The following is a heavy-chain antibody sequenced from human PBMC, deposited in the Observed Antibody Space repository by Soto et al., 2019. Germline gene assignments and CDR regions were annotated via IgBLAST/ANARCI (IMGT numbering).Heavy chain of an antibody. CDR2: ISSSSSYI. CDR3: ARAQKYGSCYLPANSASCNWFDP. CDR1: GFTFSSYS. Sequence: PGGSLRLSCAASGFTFSSYSMNWVRQAPGKGLEWVSSISSSSSYIYYADSVKGRFTISRDNAKNSLYLQMNSLRAEDTAVYYCARAQKYGSCYLPANSASCNWFDPWGQGTLVTVSS. J-gene: IGHJ5*02. V-gene: IGHV3-21*01. D-gene: IGHD2-15*01.